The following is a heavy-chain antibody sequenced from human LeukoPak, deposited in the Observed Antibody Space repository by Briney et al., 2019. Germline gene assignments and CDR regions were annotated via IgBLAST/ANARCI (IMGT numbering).Heavy chain of an antibody. CDR1: GGSISSYP. D-gene: IGHD6-19*01. CDR2: IYHSGST. CDR3: AREKISGQWLAGWFDP. J-gene: IGHJ5*02. Sequence: SETLSLTCTVSGGSISSYPWSWIRQPPGKGLEWIGYIYHSGSTYYNPSLKSRVTISVDRSKNQFSLKLSSVTAADTAVYYCAREKISGQWLAGWFDPWGQGTLVTVSS. V-gene: IGHV4-30-2*01.